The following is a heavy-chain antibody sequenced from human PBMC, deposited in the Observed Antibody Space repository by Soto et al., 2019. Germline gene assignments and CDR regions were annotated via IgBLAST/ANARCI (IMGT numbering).Heavy chain of an antibody. Sequence: QVQLVESGGGVVQPGRSLRLSCAASGFTFSSYGMHWVRQAPGKGLEWVAVISYDGSNKYYADSVKGRFTISRDNSKNTLYLQMNSLRAEDTAVYYCAKDLVARWWYFDYWGQGTLVTVTS. J-gene: IGHJ4*02. V-gene: IGHV3-30*18. CDR2: ISYDGSNK. D-gene: IGHD2-15*01. CDR1: GFTFSSYG. CDR3: AKDLVARWWYFDY.